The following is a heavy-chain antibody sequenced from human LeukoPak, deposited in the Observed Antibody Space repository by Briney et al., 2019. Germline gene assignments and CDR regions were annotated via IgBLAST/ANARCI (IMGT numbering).Heavy chain of an antibody. J-gene: IGHJ4*02. D-gene: IGHD3-3*01. Sequence: KSSETLSLTCTVSGGSISSSSYYWGWIRQPPGKGLGWIGSIYYSGSTYYNPSLKSRVTISVDTSKNQFSLKLSSVTAADTAVYYCARVITIFGVVILMYFDYWGQGTLVTVSS. CDR3: ARVITIFGVVILMYFDY. V-gene: IGHV4-39*01. CDR2: IYYSGST. CDR1: GGSISSSSYY.